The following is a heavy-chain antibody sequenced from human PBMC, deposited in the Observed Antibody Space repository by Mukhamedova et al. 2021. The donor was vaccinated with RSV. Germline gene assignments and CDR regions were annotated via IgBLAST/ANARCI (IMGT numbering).Heavy chain of an antibody. CDR2: ISAYNGNT. D-gene: IGHD5-18*01. V-gene: IGHV1-18*01. Sequence: GWISAYNGNTNYAQKLQGRVTMTTDTSTSTAYMELRRLRSDDTAVYYCARGKGYSYGYVGDYWGQGTLVTVYS. J-gene: IGHJ4*02. CDR3: ARGKGYSYGYVGDY.